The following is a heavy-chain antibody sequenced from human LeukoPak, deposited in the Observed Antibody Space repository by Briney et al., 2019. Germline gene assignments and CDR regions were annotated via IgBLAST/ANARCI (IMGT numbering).Heavy chain of an antibody. Sequence: GASVKVSCKASGYTFTGYYMHWVRQAPGQGLERMGWINPNSGGTNYAQKFQGRVTMTRDTSISTAYMELSRLRSDDTAVYYCAREVWFGELSPFDYWGQGTLVTVSS. CDR1: GYTFTGYY. D-gene: IGHD3-10*01. CDR2: INPNSGGT. CDR3: AREVWFGELSPFDY. J-gene: IGHJ4*02. V-gene: IGHV1-2*02.